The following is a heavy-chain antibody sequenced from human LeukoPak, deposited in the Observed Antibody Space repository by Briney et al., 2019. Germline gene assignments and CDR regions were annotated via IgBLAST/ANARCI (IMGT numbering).Heavy chain of an antibody. CDR2: VTHDGRI. D-gene: IGHD4-17*01. J-gene: IGHJ4*02. CDR1: GGSFSDSY. V-gene: IGHV4-34*01. CDR3: ATIYGDFSDFDS. Sequence: SETLSLTCAVHGGSFSDSYWNWIRQPLGKGLEWIGEVTHDGRINYNPSLRGRVTISVDTSMNQFSLRLTSATAADTAVYYCATIYGDFSDFDSWAQGILVTVSS.